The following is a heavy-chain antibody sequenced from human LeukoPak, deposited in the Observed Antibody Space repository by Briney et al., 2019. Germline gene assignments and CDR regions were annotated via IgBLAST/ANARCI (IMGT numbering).Heavy chain of an antibody. Sequence: SETLSLTCTVSGGSISSSSYYWNWIRQPPGKGLGWIWYIYYTGNTNYNPSLKSRITISVDTSKNQFSLKLSSVTAADTAVYYCARDRLQLQSWGQGTLVTVSS. V-gene: IGHV4-61*01. J-gene: IGHJ5*02. CDR1: GGSISSSSYY. D-gene: IGHD1-1*01. CDR2: IYYTGNT. CDR3: ARDRLQLQS.